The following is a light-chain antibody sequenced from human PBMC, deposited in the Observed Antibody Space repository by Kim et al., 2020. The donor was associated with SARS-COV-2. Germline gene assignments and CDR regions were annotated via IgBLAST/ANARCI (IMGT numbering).Light chain of an antibody. Sequence: GDRVTITCRASQSINDWLAWYQQKPGKAPKFLIFDASSLQSGVPSRFSGSGFGTEFTLTISSLQPDDFATYYCQQYSSYWTFGQGTKVDIK. J-gene: IGKJ1*01. V-gene: IGKV1-5*01. CDR3: QQYSSYWT. CDR2: DAS. CDR1: QSINDW.